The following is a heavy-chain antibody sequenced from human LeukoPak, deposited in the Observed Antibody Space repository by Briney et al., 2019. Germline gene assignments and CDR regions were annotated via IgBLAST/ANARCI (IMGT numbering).Heavy chain of an antibody. CDR3: AKDSNGWYQRGSNYFDY. Sequence: PGGSLRLSCSASGFTFNRFYLHWVRQAPGKGLEFVSHISSNGATTYYADSVKGRFTISRDNSKNTLYLQMNSLRAEDTAEYYCAKDSNGWYQRGSNYFDYWGQGTLVTVSS. CDR2: ISSNGATT. V-gene: IGHV3-64*04. D-gene: IGHD6-19*01. J-gene: IGHJ4*02. CDR1: GFTFNRFY.